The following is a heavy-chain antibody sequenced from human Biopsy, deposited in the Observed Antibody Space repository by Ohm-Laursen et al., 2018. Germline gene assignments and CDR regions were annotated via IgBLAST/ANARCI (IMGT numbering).Heavy chain of an antibody. CDR2: IYYTEST. V-gene: IGHV4-59*01. CDR3: ARDSRGGHLNTTLITGKNLDS. CDR1: RDSISNYY. Sequence: GTLSLTCTVSRDSISNYYWTWIRQSPGKGLEWIGYIYYTESTNYNPSVKSRVTISVDTSKNQFSLKLNSVTAADTAVYFCARDSRGGHLNTTLITGKNLDSWGQGILVTASS. D-gene: IGHD3-16*01. J-gene: IGHJ4*02.